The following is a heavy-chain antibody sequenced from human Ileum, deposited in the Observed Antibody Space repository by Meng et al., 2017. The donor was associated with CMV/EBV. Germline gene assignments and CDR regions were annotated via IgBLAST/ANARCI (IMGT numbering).Heavy chain of an antibody. CDR2: IKHEGSEI. CDR1: GFTLRSHW. J-gene: IGHJ4*02. Sequence: GGSLRLSCLGSGFTLRSHWMAWVRQAPGKGLEWVANIKHEGSEIYYVDSVKGRFTVSRDNAKNSLYLQMNSLRVEDTAIYYCVGAFRPLDYWGQGTLVTVSS. CDR3: VGAFRPLDY. V-gene: IGHV3-7*01.